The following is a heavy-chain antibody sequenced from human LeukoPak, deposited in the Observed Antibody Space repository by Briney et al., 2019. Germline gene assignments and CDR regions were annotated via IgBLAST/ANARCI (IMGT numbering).Heavy chain of an antibody. CDR1: GFTFSSYA. J-gene: IGHJ4*02. D-gene: IGHD2-2*01. CDR3: AKDLGYQLPLYYFDY. V-gene: IGHV3-23*01. Sequence: GRSLRLSCAASGFTFSSYAMSWVRQAPGKGLGRVSAISGSRGSTHYADSVKGRFTISRDNSKNTLYLQMNSLRAEDTAVYYCAKDLGYQLPLYYFDYWGQGTLVTVSS. CDR2: ISGSRGST.